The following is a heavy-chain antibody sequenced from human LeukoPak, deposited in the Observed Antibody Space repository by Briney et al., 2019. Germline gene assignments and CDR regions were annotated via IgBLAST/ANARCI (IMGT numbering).Heavy chain of an antibody. CDR3: AKDLSKELLYRRGKYYFDY. Sequence: GGSLRLSCAASGFTFSSCAMSWVRQAPGKGLEWVAFIRYDGSNKYYADSVKGRFTISRDNSKNTLYLQMNSLRAEDTAVYYCAKDLSKELLYRRGKYYFDYWGQGTLATVSS. D-gene: IGHD3-3*01. V-gene: IGHV3-30*02. CDR2: IRYDGSNK. CDR1: GFTFSSCA. J-gene: IGHJ4*02.